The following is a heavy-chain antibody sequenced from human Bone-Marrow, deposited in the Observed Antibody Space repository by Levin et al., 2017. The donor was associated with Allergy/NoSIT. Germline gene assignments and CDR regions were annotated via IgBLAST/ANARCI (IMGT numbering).Heavy chain of an antibody. D-gene: IGHD6-19*01. J-gene: IGHJ4*02. Sequence: HPGGSLRLSCVASGFYFGSYWMNWVRQAPGKGLEWVANIREDGRVKYNVGSVKGRFTISRDNAKNSLYLQMTSLRGDDTAIYFCARSSTGWLMAPFDSWGQGTLVAVSS. CDR1: GFYFGSYW. CDR2: IREDGRVK. V-gene: IGHV3-7*04. CDR3: ARSSTGWLMAPFDS.